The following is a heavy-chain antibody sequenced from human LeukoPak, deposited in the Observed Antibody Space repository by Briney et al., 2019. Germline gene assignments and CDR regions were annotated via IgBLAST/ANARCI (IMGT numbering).Heavy chain of an antibody. D-gene: IGHD2/OR15-2a*01. Sequence: GGSLRLSCAASGFTFKDYGKSWVRQAPGKGLEWLSHISGSGNSAHYADSVKGRFTISRDNSKNTVYLQMNSLTAEDTAVYYCAKDRGLGFYDDSGHHYWGQGTLVTVSS. CDR1: GFTFKDYG. CDR3: AKDRGLGFYDDSGHHY. CDR2: ISGSGNSA. V-gene: IGHV3-23*01. J-gene: IGHJ4*02.